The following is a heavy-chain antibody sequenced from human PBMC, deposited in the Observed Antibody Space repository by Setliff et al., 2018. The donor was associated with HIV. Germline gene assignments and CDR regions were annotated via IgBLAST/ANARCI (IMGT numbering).Heavy chain of an antibody. V-gene: IGHV3-21*01. Sequence: GGSLRLSGAASVFTFNNYGMNWVRQTPGKGLEWVSSISASATYIYYADSVKGRFTISRDNAENSLYLQMNSLRAEDTAVYYCARDNGRYFDRGWFDPWGQGALVTVSS. CDR3: ARDNGRYFDRGWFDP. J-gene: IGHJ5*02. D-gene: IGHD3-9*01. CDR2: ISASATYI. CDR1: VFTFNNYG.